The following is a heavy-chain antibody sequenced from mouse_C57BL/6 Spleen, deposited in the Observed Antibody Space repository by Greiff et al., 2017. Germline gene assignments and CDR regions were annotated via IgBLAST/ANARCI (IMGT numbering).Heavy chain of an antibody. Sequence: QVQLKQSGAELVKPGASVKISCKASGYAFSSYWMNWVKQRPGKGLEWIGQIYPGDGDTNYNGKFKGKATLTADKSSSTAYMQLSSLTSEDSAVYFCATTVVATNAMDYWGQGTSVTVSS. CDR2: IYPGDGDT. V-gene: IGHV1-80*01. CDR3: ATTVVATNAMDY. CDR1: GYAFSSYW. J-gene: IGHJ4*01. D-gene: IGHD1-1*01.